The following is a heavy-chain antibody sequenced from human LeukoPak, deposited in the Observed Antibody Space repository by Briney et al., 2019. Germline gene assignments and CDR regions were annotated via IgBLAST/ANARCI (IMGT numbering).Heavy chain of an antibody. CDR2: VNTNTGNP. CDR3: ARGAYYYYYYMDV. V-gene: IGHV7-4-1*02. Sequence: ASVKVSCKASGYTFTSHGISWVRQAPGQGHEWMGWVNTNTGNPTYAQGFTGRFVFSLDTSVSTAYLQITSLKAEDTAVYYCARGAYYYYYYMDVWGKGTTVTVSS. CDR1: GYTFTSHG. J-gene: IGHJ6*03.